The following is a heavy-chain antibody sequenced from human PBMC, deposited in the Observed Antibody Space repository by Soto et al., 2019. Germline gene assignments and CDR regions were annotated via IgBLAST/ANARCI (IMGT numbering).Heavy chain of an antibody. CDR3: ARSYNDYGCFDD. V-gene: IGHV3-48*02. D-gene: IGHD4-17*01. Sequence: EVQLVESGGGLVQPGGSLKLSCAASGFAFSSYSMNWVHQAPGKGLEWVSYISGSSRTTSYADSVKGRFTISRDTAKKSLFLQMNSLTDEDTAVYYCARSYNDYGCFDDWGQGALVTVS. CDR2: ISGSSRTT. CDR1: GFAFSSYS. J-gene: IGHJ4*02.